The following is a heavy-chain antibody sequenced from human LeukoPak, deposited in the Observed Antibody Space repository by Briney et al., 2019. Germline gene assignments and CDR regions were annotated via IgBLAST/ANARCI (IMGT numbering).Heavy chain of an antibody. J-gene: IGHJ4*02. CDR1: GFTFKSFS. D-gene: IGHD3-3*01. CDR2: ISSNSGIK. Sequence: GGSLRLSCGGSGFTFKSFSMHWVRRAPGKGLEWVSDISSNSGIKSYADSVKGRFTISRDNAKNSLYLQMNSLRADDTAVYYCARAYDFWSGPGGYWGQGTLVTVSS. V-gene: IGHV3-48*01. CDR3: ARAYDFWSGPGGY.